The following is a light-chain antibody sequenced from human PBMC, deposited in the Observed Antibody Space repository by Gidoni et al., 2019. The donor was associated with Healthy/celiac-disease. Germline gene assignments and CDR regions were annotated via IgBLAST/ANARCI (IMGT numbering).Light chain of an antibody. CDR1: QSVSSSY. CDR3: QQYGSSPPGFT. Sequence: EIVLTKSPGTLSLSPGERATLSCRASQSVSSSYLAWYQQKPGQAPRLLIYGASSRATGIPDRFSGSGSGTDFTLTISRLEPEDFAVYYCQQYGSSPPGFTFXPXTKVDIK. V-gene: IGKV3-20*01. CDR2: GAS. J-gene: IGKJ3*01.